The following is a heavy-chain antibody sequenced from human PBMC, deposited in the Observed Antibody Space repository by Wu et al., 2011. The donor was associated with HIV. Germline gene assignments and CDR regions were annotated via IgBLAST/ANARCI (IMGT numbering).Heavy chain of an antibody. V-gene: IGHV5-51*01. CDR3: AXKASRFSYGPYYFDY. D-gene: IGHD5-18*01. J-gene: IGHJ4*02. Sequence: VRQMPGKGLEWMGIIYPGDSDTRYSPSFQGQVTISADKSSSTAYLQWNSLQASDTAMYYCAXKASRFSYGPYYFDYWGQGTLVTVSS. CDR2: IYPGDSDT.